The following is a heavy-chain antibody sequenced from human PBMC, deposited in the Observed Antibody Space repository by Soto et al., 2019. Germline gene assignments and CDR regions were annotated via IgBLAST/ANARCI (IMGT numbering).Heavy chain of an antibody. CDR3: AKSRGVPAPHPFDY. Sequence: GSLRLSCAASGFTFTTSAIICFRQSPGKGLEWVSSISGIGGSTHYAGSVKGRFTISRDNSKNTLYLQMNSLRAEDTATYYCAKSRGVPAPHPFDYWGQGTLVTVSS. CDR1: GFTFTTSA. V-gene: IGHV3-23*01. CDR2: ISGIGGST. D-gene: IGHD2-2*01. J-gene: IGHJ4*02.